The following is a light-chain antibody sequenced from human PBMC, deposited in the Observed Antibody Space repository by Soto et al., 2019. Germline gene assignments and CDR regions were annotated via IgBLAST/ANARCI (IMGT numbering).Light chain of an antibody. CDR3: CAYTIGCTLGV. CDR2: DVS. J-gene: IGLJ2*01. V-gene: IGLV2-14*03. CDR1: SNDIGSYNY. Sequence: QSALTQPASVSGSPGQSITISCTGTSNDIGSYNYVSWYQQHPGKAPKLMIYDVSNRPLVVSTRFSGSKSGNTASLTISGLQAGDEADYACCAYTIGCTLGVLGGGTKLTVL.